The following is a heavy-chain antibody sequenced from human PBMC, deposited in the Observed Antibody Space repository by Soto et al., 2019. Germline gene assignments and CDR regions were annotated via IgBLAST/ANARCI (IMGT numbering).Heavy chain of an antibody. CDR1: GFTFTSYY. CDR2: INPSGGST. J-gene: IGHJ4*02. V-gene: IGHV1-46*01. D-gene: IGHD2-2*01. CDR3: ARVLGYCSSTSCYDY. Sequence: QVQLVESGGGVVQPGRSLRLSCAASGFTFTSYYMHWVRQAPGQGLEWMGIINPSGGSTSYAQKFQGRVTMTRDTSTSTVYMELSSLRSEDTAVYYCARVLGYCSSTSCYDYWGQGTLVTVSS.